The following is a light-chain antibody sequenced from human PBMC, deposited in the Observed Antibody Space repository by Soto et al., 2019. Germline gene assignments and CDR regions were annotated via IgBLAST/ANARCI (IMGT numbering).Light chain of an antibody. CDR2: GNN. CDR1: SSNIGTGYD. Sequence: QSVLTQPPSVSGAPGQRVTISCTGSSSNIGTGYDVHWYQQLPGTAPKPLIYGNNNRPSGVPDRFSGSKSGTSASLAITGLRAEDEADYYCQSYDSSLSGYVFGTGTKVTVL. CDR3: QSYDSSLSGYV. V-gene: IGLV1-40*01. J-gene: IGLJ1*01.